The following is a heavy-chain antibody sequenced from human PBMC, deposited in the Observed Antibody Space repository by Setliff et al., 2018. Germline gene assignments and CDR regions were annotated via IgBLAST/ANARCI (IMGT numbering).Heavy chain of an antibody. CDR2: FRPSGRT. CDR3: ARGRNVASRLLDS. Sequence: PSETLSLTCAVSGSAISSGHYWGWIRQPPGKGGLEWIGSFRPSGRTYYNPSLKSRVTMSIDTSKNQFSLMVTSVTAADTAVYYCARGRNVASRLLDSWGQGTLVTAPQ. D-gene: IGHD6-6*01. V-gene: IGHV4-38-2*01. J-gene: IGHJ4*02. CDR1: GSAISSGHY.